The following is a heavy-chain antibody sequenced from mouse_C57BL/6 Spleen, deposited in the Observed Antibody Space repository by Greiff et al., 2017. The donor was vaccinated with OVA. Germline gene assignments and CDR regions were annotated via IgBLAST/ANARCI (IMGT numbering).Heavy chain of an antibody. J-gene: IGHJ3*01. CDR2: ISYDGSN. V-gene: IGHV3-6*01. D-gene: IGHD2-5*01. CDR1: GYSITSGYY. CDR3: AREGDSNWFAY. Sequence: EVQLQQSGPGLVKPSQSLSLTCSVTGYSITSGYYWNWIRQFPGNKLEWMGYISYDGSNNYNPSLKNRISITRDTSKNQFFLKLNSVTTEDTATYYCAREGDSNWFAYWGQGTLVTVSA.